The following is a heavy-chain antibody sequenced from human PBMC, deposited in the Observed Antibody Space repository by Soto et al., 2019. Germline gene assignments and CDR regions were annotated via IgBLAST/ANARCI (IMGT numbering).Heavy chain of an antibody. CDR3: ARVRRLHYFDY. CDR2: ISYDGSNK. J-gene: IGHJ4*02. D-gene: IGHD4-17*01. Sequence: QVQLVESGGGVVQPGRSLRLSCAASGFTFSSYAMHWVRQAPGKGLEWVAVISYDGSNKYYADSVKGRFTISRDNSKNTLFLQMNSLRAEDTAVYYCARVRRLHYFDYWGQGTLVTVSS. V-gene: IGHV3-30-3*01. CDR1: GFTFSSYA.